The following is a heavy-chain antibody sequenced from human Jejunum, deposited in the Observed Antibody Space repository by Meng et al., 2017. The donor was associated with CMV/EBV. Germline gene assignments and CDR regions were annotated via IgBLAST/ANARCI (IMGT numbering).Heavy chain of an antibody. CDR2: INTNTGNP. CDR1: GYTFPSYA. D-gene: IGHD2-15*01. CDR3: ARLYCSGGSCYTIDY. J-gene: IGHJ4*02. Sequence: QLVLSGAELKKPWASVKFSCNASGYTFPSYAMNWVRQAPGQGLEWMGWINTNTGNPTYAQGFTGRFVFSLDTSVSTAYLQISSLKAADTAVYYCARLYCSGGSCYTIDYWGQGTLVTVSS. V-gene: IGHV7-4-1*02.